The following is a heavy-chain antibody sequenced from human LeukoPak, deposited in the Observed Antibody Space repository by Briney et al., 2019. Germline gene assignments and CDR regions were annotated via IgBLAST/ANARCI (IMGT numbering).Heavy chain of an antibody. Sequence: GGSLRLSCAASGFTFRHYWMHWVRQVPGKGLVWVSRINPGGTTINYADSVRGRFAISRDNAKNTLHLEMNGLRADDTAVYYCARFRAGAGDFWGQGTLVSVSS. D-gene: IGHD4/OR15-4a*01. J-gene: IGHJ4*02. CDR1: GFTFRHYW. CDR2: INPGGTTI. CDR3: ARFRAGAGDF. V-gene: IGHV3-74*01.